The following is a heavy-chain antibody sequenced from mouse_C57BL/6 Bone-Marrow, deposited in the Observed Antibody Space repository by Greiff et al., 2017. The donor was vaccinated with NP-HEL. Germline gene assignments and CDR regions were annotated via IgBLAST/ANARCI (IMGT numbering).Heavy chain of an antibody. CDR3: ARGSTTVEGLFDY. CDR1: GFTFSSYA. Sequence: DVMLVESGGGLVKPGGSLKLSCAASGFTFSSYAMSWVRQTPEKRLEWVATISDGGSYTYYPDNVKGRFTISRDNAKNNLYLQMSHLKSEDTAMYYCARGSTTVEGLFDYWGQGTTLTVSS. CDR2: ISDGGSYT. V-gene: IGHV5-4*03. D-gene: IGHD1-1*01. J-gene: IGHJ2*01.